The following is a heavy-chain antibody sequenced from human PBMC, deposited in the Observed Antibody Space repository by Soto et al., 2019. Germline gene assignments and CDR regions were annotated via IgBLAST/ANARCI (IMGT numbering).Heavy chain of an antibody. D-gene: IGHD3-22*01. CDR3: ARLRSRKLTYYYDSSGYQTFPDY. J-gene: IGHJ4*02. Sequence: QLQLQESGPGLVKPSETLSLTCTVSGGSISSSSYYWGWIRQPPGKGLEWIGSIYYSGSTYYNPSLKSRVPISVDTSKNQFSLKLSSVTAADTAVYYCARLRSRKLTYYYDSSGYQTFPDYWGQGTLVTVSS. V-gene: IGHV4-39*01. CDR1: GGSISSSSYY. CDR2: IYYSGST.